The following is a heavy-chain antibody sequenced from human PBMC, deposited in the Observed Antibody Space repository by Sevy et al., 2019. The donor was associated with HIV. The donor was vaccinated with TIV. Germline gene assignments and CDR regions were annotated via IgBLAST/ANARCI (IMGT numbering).Heavy chain of an antibody. CDR1: GFIFNSHW. CDR3: VKGGVTWELLDY. D-gene: IGHD1-26*01. CDR2: ISYDGSSK. V-gene: IGHV3-30*18. Sequence: GGSLRLSCGASGFIFNSHWMTWVRQAPGKGLEWVTIISYDGSSKYYADSVKGRFTISRDNSENILYLQMNSLRTDDTAVYYCVKGGVTWELLDYWGQGTLVTVSS. J-gene: IGHJ4*02.